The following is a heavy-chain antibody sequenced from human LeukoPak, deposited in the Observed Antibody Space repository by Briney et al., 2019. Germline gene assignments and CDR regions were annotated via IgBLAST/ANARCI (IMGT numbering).Heavy chain of an antibody. CDR2: ISGRDDSA. CDR1: GFTFGSYA. Sequence: GGSLRLSCAASGFTFGSYAMSWVRQAPGKGLEWVSTISGRDDSAYYADSVKGRFTISRDNSKNTLYLQVNSLRAEDTAVYYCAKSGLNRFDYWGQGTLVTVSS. CDR3: AKSGLNRFDY. J-gene: IGHJ4*02. D-gene: IGHD2-15*01. V-gene: IGHV3-23*01.